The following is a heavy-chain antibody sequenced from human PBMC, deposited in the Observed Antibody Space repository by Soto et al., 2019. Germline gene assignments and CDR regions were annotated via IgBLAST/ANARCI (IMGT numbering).Heavy chain of an antibody. V-gene: IGHV4-59*08. CDR3: ARRSNGVDY. J-gene: IGHJ4*02. CDR1: GGSISSYY. D-gene: IGHD2-8*01. Sequence: PSETLSLTCTVSGGSISSYYWSWIRQPPGKGLEWIGHIYYSGSTNYNPSLKSRVTISVDTSKNQFSLKLSSVTAADTAVYYCARRSNGVDYWGQGTLVTVSS. CDR2: IYYSGST.